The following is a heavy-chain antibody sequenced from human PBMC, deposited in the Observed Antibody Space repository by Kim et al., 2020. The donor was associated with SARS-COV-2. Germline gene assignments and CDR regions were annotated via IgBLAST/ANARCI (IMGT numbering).Heavy chain of an antibody. D-gene: IGHD3-10*01. CDR2: ISYDGSDK. CDR3: AKIRWGGRWFLDD. CDR1: GFSFSDYD. Sequence: GGSLRLSCAASGFSFSDYDMHWARQAPGKGLEWVASISYDGSDKYHADSVKGRFTISRDNSKNTLFLQMNSLRVDDTAVYYCAKIRWGGRWFLDDWCQGTLVSVSS. V-gene: IGHV3-30*18. J-gene: IGHJ4*02.